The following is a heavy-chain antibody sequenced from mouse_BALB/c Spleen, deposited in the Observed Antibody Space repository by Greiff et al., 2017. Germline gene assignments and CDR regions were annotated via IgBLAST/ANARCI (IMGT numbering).Heavy chain of an antibody. CDR3: AIGSWDAMDY. CDR2: IYPYNGGT. CDR1: GYTFTDYN. Sequence: VQLQQSGPELVKPGASVKISCKASGYTFTDYNMHWVKQSHGKSLEWIGYIYPYNGGTGYNQKFKSKATLTVDNSSSTAYMELRSLTSEDSAVYYCAIGSWDAMDYWGQGTSVTVSS. D-gene: IGHD1-1*01. J-gene: IGHJ4*01. V-gene: IGHV1S29*02.